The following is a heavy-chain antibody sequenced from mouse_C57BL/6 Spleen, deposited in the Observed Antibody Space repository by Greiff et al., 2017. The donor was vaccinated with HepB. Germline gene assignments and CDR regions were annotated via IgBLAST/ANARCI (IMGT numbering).Heavy chain of an antibody. CDR1: GFSLTSYA. D-gene: IGHD2-4*01. J-gene: IGHJ2*01. CDR3: ARNGGGDYDDYFDY. V-gene: IGHV2-9-1*01. Sequence: VKLMESGPGLVAPSQSLSITCTVSGFSLTSYAISWVRQPPGKGLEWLGVIWTGGGTNYNSALKSRLSISKDNSKSQVFLKMNSLQTDDTARYYCARNGGGDYDDYFDYWGQGTTLTVSS. CDR2: IWTGGGT.